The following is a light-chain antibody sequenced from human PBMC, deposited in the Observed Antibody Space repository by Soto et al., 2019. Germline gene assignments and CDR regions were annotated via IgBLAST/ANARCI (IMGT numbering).Light chain of an antibody. CDR2: KAF. J-gene: IGKJ1*01. CDR1: QSISSW. V-gene: IGKV1-5*03. Sequence: DIQMTQSPSTLSASVGDRVTITCRANQSISSWLAWYQQKPGQAPKFLIYKAFTLQSGVPSRFSGSGSGTEFTLAISSLQPDDSATYYCQQYNDNWTFGQGTKVDIK. CDR3: QQYNDNWT.